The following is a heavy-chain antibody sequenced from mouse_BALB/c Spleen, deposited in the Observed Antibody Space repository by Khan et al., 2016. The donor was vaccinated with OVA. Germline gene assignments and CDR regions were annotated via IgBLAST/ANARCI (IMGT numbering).Heavy chain of an antibody. J-gene: IGHJ3*01. V-gene: IGHV2-4-1*01. D-gene: IGHD2-14*01. CDR3: ARNSYMYDFTY. CDR1: GFSLTTYG. Sequence: QIQLVQSGPGLVQPSQSLSITCTVSGFSLTTYGVHWVRQSPGKGLEWLGLIWSGGNTDYNAAFISRLSISKDNSKSQVFFKMNSLQADDTAIYYCARNSYMYDFTYWGQGTLVTVSA. CDR2: IWSGGNT.